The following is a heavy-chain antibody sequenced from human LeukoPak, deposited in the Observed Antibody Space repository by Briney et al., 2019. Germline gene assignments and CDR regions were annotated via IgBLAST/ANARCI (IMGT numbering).Heavy chain of an antibody. D-gene: IGHD3-22*01. CDR2: ISAYNGNT. Sequence: GASVKVSCKASGYTFTSYGISWVRQAPGQGLEWMGWISAYNGNTNYAQKLQGRVTMTRDTSTSTAYMELSRLRSDDTAVYYCARDLPDMIVVGSDIWGQGTMVTVSS. CDR1: GYTFTSYG. J-gene: IGHJ3*02. V-gene: IGHV1-18*01. CDR3: ARDLPDMIVVGSDI.